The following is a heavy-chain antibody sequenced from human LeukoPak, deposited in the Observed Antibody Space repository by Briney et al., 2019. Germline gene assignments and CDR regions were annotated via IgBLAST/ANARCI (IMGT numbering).Heavy chain of an antibody. CDR3: TRAPEVYCGGGSCYAY. CDR1: GFTFGDSA. Sequence: GGSLRLSCTASGFTFGDSAMSWVRQAPGKGLEWVSFIRSKAYGGTTEYAASVKGRFTFPRDDSKSIAYLQMNSLKTEDTAVYYCTRAPEVYCGGGSCYAYWGQGTLVTVSS. V-gene: IGHV3-49*04. D-gene: IGHD2-15*01. J-gene: IGHJ4*02. CDR2: IRSKAYGGTT.